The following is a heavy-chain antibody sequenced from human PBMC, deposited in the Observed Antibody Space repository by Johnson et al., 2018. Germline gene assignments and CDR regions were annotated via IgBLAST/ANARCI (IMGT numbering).Heavy chain of an antibody. CDR3: ARRVSYYDSSGEVEYFQH. D-gene: IGHD3-22*01. V-gene: IGHV1-46*01. CDR1: GYTFTNYY. J-gene: IGHJ1*01. Sequence: QVQLVQSGAEVKKPGASVKVSCKASGYTFTNYYMHWVRQAPGQGLEWMGIINPSGGSTSYAQKFQGRVTMTRETSTSTVYMELSSLRYEETAGYYCARRVSYYDSSGEVEYFQHWGQGTLVTVSS. CDR2: INPSGGST.